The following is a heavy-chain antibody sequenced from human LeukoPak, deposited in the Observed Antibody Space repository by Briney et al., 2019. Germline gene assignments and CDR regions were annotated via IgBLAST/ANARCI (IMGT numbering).Heavy chain of an antibody. J-gene: IGHJ4*02. Sequence: GGSLRLSCAASGFTFSSYAMHWVRQAPGKGLEWVAVISYDGSNKYYADSVKGRFTISRDNSKNTLHLQMNSLRAEDTAVYYCARDLASYGDYMYYFDYWGQGTLVTVSS. D-gene: IGHD4-17*01. CDR1: GFTFSSYA. V-gene: IGHV3-30-3*01. CDR3: ARDLASYGDYMYYFDY. CDR2: ISYDGSNK.